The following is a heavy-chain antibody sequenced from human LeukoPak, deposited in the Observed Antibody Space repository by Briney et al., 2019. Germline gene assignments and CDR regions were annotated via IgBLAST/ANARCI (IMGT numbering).Heavy chain of an antibody. D-gene: IGHD3-3*01. CDR2: IRSKTEGGTA. Sequence: GGSLRLSCAASGFTFSDAWMTWVRQAPGKGLEWVGRIRSKTEGGTADYAAAVKGRFTILRDDSKNTLYVQIHSLKTEDTAVYYCTTTIFGRGGYWGQGTLVTVSS. J-gene: IGHJ4*02. V-gene: IGHV3-15*01. CDR3: TTTIFGRGGY. CDR1: GFTFSDAW.